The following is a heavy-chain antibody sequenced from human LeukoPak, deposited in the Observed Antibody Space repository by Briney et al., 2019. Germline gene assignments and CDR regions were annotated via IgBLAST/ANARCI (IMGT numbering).Heavy chain of an antibody. Sequence: SETLSLTCAVYGGSFSGYYWSWIRQPPGKGLEWIGEINHSGSTNYNPSLKSRVTISVDTSKNQFSLKLSSVTAADTAVYYCARLVGVDDFWSGYPYYFDYWGQGTLVTVSS. D-gene: IGHD3-3*01. CDR1: GGSFSGYY. J-gene: IGHJ4*02. CDR2: INHSGST. V-gene: IGHV4-34*01. CDR3: ARLVGVDDFWSGYPYYFDY.